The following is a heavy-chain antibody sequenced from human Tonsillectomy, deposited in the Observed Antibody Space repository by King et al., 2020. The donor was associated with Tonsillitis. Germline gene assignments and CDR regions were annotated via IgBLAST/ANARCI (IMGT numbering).Heavy chain of an antibody. D-gene: IGHD6-13*01. CDR1: GGSISSYY. CDR2: IYYSGST. V-gene: IGHV4-59*08. Sequence: LQLQESGPVLVKPSETLSLTCTVSGGSISSYYWSWIRQPPGKGLEWIGYIYYSGSTNYNPSLKSRVTISVDTSKNQFSLKLSSVTAADTAVYYCARRRLGPIAAASPDWYFDLWGRGTLVTVSS. J-gene: IGHJ2*01. CDR3: ARRRLGPIAAASPDWYFDL.